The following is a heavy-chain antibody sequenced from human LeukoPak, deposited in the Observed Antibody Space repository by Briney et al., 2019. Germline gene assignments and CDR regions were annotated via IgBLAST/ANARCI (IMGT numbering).Heavy chain of an antibody. V-gene: IGHV3-7*03. D-gene: IGHD3-22*01. J-gene: IGHJ4*02. Sequence: GGSLRPSCAASGFTFSTFWMTWVRQGPGKGLECVANIKQDGSEEYYLDSVQGRFTISRDNAKNSLYLQMNSLRAEDTGVYYCARDVNYYYDSSAYRGQGTLVTVSS. CDR3: ARDVNYYYDSSAY. CDR2: IKQDGSEE. CDR1: GFTFSTFW.